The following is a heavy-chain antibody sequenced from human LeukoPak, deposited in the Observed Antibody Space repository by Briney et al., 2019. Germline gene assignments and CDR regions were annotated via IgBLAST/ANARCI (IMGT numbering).Heavy chain of an antibody. CDR2: ISYDGSNK. CDR3: AKAGDLKNRLDY. Sequence: GGSLRLSCAASGFTFSSYGMHWVRQAPGKGLEWVAVISYDGSNKYYADSVKGRFTISRDNSKNTLYLQMNSLRAEGTAVYYCAKAGDLKNRLDYWGQGTLVTVSS. V-gene: IGHV3-30*18. J-gene: IGHJ4*02. CDR1: GFTFSSYG. D-gene: IGHD1-14*01.